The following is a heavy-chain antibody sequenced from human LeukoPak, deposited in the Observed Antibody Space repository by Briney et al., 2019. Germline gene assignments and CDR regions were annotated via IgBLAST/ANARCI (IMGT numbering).Heavy chain of an antibody. D-gene: IGHD3-22*01. V-gene: IGHV1-2*02. CDR1: GYTFTDYY. Sequence: ASVKVSCKASGYTFTDYYIHWVRQAPGQGLDWMGWINPNSGDTNYAQNFQGRVSMTRDTSISTAYMELSRLSSDDTAVYYCAIVTYDTRGYSPFDCWGQGTLITVSS. CDR3: AIVTYDTRGYSPFDC. J-gene: IGHJ4*02. CDR2: INPNSGDT.